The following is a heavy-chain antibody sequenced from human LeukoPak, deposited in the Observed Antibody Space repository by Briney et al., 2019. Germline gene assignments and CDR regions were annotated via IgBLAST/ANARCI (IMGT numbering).Heavy chain of an antibody. CDR1: GGSISSSNW. D-gene: IGHD3-3*01. Sequence: PSETLSLTCAVSGGSISSSNWWSWVRQPPGTGLGWIGSIYYSGRTFYRPSLESRLTLSVDTSKHQFSQKMSSVTAADTAVYYCASHGDFWSGYYWGQGTLVTVSS. CDR3: ASHGDFWSGYY. CDR2: IYYSGRT. V-gene: IGHV4-4*02. J-gene: IGHJ4*02.